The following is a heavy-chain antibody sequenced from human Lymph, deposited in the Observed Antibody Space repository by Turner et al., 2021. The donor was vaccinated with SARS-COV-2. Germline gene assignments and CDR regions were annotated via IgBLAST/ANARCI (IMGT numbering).Heavy chain of an antibody. CDR3: AIDRTPVGVFDH. V-gene: IGHV3-33*01. D-gene: IGHD3-10*01. J-gene: IGHJ4*02. CDR2: SWYDGCNI. CDR1: GFNFSSYG. Sequence: QAQLVKSGGAVVHPGRSLGGSCSASGFNFSSYGMHWVRQDPGKGLGWVAVSWYDGCNISYADSVNGRLTISRDNSKMTLYLQMNSVRTEDTAVYYCAIDRTPVGVFDHWGQGTLVTVSS.